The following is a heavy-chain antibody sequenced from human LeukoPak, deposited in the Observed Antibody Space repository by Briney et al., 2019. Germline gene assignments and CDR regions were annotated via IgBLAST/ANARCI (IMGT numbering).Heavy chain of an antibody. D-gene: IGHD6-13*01. CDR2: INHSGST. CDR1: GGSFSGYY. J-gene: IGHJ5*02. V-gene: IGHV4-34*01. Sequence: PSETLSLTCAVYGGSFSGYYWSWIRQPPGKGLEWVGEINHSGSTNYNPSLKSRVTISVDTSKNQFSLKLSSVTAADAAVYYCARDHGGAAAATNWFDPWGQGTLVTVSS. CDR3: ARDHGGAAAATNWFDP.